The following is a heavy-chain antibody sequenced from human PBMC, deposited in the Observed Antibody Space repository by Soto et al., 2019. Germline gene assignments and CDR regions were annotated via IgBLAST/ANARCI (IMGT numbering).Heavy chain of an antibody. CDR1: GGSISSGGYY. CDR3: ARAYSSGWNWFDP. CDR2: IYYSGST. Sequence: PSETLSLTCTVSGGSISSGGYYWSWIRQPPGKGLEWIGYIYYSGSTNYNPSLKSRVTISVDTSKNQFSLKLSSVTAADTAVYYCARAYSSGWNWFDPWGQGTLVTVSS. J-gene: IGHJ5*02. D-gene: IGHD6-19*01. V-gene: IGHV4-61*08.